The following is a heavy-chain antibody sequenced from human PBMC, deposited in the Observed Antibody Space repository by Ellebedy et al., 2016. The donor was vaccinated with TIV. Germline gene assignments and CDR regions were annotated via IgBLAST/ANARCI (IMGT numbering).Heavy chain of an antibody. CDR1: GYTFTGYY. CDR3: ARGGGNNWYLELDY. J-gene: IGHJ4*02. V-gene: IGHV1-2*02. Sequence: ASVKVSCKASGYTFTGYYMHWVRQAPGQGLERMGWINPNSGGTKHAQKFQGRVTMTRDTSISTAYMELSRLRSDDTAVYYCARGGGNNWYLELDYWGQGTLVTVSS. D-gene: IGHD6-13*01. CDR2: INPNSGGT.